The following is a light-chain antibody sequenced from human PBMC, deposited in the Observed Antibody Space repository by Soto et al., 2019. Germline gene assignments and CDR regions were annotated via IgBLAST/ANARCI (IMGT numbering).Light chain of an antibody. Sequence: EILLTQSPGTLSLSPGESATLSCRASQSLDSNYLAWYQQKPGQAPRLLIYGGSSRATGIPDRFTGGGSGTDFNLTLSRLEPEDFAIYFCHQYGTSPLSHFGRGTTLAIK. J-gene: IGKJ2*01. CDR2: GGS. V-gene: IGKV3-20*01. CDR1: QSLDSNY. CDR3: HQYGTSPLSH.